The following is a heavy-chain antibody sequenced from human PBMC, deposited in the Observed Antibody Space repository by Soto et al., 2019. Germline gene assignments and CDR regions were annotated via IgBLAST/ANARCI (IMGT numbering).Heavy chain of an antibody. D-gene: IGHD7-27*01. CDR3: ARGLGTNGLDV. Sequence: QVQLLQSGAEVKKPGASVKVSCKASGYRFTTYGITWVRLAPGQGLEGLGGISTYNGNTDYAQNLQDRVTMTTETSTSTAYMEVTSLTSDDTAVYYCARGLGTNGLDVWGQGTTVTVSS. CDR1: GYRFTTYG. CDR2: ISTYNGNT. J-gene: IGHJ6*02. V-gene: IGHV1-18*04.